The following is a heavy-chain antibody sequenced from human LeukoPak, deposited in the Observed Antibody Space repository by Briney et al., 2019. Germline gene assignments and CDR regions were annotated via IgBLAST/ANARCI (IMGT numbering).Heavy chain of an antibody. CDR2: IYYSGST. Sequence: SQTLSLTCTVSGGSISSGGYYWSWIRQHPGKGLEWIGNIYYSGSTYYNPSLKSRVTISVDTSKNQFSLKLSSVTAADTAVYYCARAHPSGSYVFDYWGQGTLVTVSS. J-gene: IGHJ4*02. D-gene: IGHD1-26*01. CDR3: ARAHPSGSYVFDY. V-gene: IGHV4-31*03. CDR1: GGSISSGGYY.